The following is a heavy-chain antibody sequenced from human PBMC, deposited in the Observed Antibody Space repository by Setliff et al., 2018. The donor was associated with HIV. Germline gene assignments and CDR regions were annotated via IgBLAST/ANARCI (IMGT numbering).Heavy chain of an antibody. CDR3: GRAGDYGDYVIDY. CDR1: GGTFSSFG. Sequence: SVKVSCKTSGGTFSSFGISWVRQAPGQGLEWMGRIIPIFGTTNHAQKFQGRVTITTYTPATITYMELSSLTSEDTAVYYCGRAGDYGDYVIDYWGQGTLVTVSS. CDR2: IIPIFGTT. J-gene: IGHJ4*02. D-gene: IGHD4-17*01. V-gene: IGHV1-69*05.